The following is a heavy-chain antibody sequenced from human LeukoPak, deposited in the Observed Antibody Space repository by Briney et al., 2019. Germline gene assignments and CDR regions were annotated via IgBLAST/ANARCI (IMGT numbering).Heavy chain of an antibody. J-gene: IGHJ4*02. D-gene: IGHD5-24*01. CDR3: ARVSDGPFDS. CDR1: GYTFNTYV. Sequence: ASVKVSCKASGYTFNTYVINWVRQAPGQGLEWMGWINTNSGDPTYAQGFTGRFVFSLDTSVSTAYLQINSLKAEDTAVYYCARVSDGPFDSRGQGTLVTVSS. V-gene: IGHV7-4-1*02. CDR2: INTNSGDP.